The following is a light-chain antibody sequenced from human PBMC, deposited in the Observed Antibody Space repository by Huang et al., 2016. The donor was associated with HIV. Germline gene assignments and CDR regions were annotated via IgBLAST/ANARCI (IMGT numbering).Light chain of an antibody. J-gene: IGKJ3*01. CDR2: AAS. Sequence: QMTQSPSSLSASVGDRVTITCRASQGIANYLAWYQQKPGKVPKLLIYAASTFQSGVPSRFSGSGSGTDFILTISSLQPEDVATYYCQKYHSAPFTFGPGTKVDIK. V-gene: IGKV1-27*01. CDR1: QGIANY. CDR3: QKYHSAPFT.